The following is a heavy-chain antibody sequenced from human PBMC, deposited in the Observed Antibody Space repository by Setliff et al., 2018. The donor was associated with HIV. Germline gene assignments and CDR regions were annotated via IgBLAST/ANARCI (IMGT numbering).Heavy chain of an antibody. CDR2: IHTSGNT. V-gene: IGHV4-61*09. CDR3: ARSPSYRSSWEYYFDY. CDR1: GASISRGSYY. J-gene: IGHJ4*02. Sequence: SETLSLTCTVSGASISRGSYYWSWIRQPAGKGLEWIGHIHTSGNTNNNPSLKSRVTISVDTSKNHFSLNLSSVTAADTAVYYCARSPSYRSSWEYYFDYWGQGILVTVSS. D-gene: IGHD6-13*01.